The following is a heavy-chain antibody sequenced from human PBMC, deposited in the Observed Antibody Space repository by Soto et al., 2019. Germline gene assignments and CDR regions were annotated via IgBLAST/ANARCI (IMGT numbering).Heavy chain of an antibody. J-gene: IGHJ4*02. CDR2: ISYDGSNK. V-gene: IGHV3-30*18. Sequence: QVQLVESGGGVVQPGRSLRLSCAASGFTFSSYGMHWVRQAPGKGLEWVAVISYDGSNKYYADSVKGRFTISRDNSKNTLYLQMNSLRAEDTAVYYCAKERVRAARLTPYDYWGQGTLVTVSS. CDR1: GFTFSSYG. CDR3: AKERVRAARLTPYDY. D-gene: IGHD6-6*01.